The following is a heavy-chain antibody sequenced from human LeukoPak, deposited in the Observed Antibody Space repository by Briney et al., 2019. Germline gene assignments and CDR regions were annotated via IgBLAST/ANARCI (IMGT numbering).Heavy chain of an antibody. CDR2: IYYSGST. CDR1: GGSISSYY. Sequence: SETLSLTCTVSGGSISSYYWSWIRQPPGKGLEWIGYIYYSGSTNYNPSLKSRVTISVDTSKNEFSLKLSSVTAADPAVYYCARETSCGFDYWGQGTLVTVSS. J-gene: IGHJ4*02. V-gene: IGHV4-59*01. CDR3: ARETSCGFDY. D-gene: IGHD2-21*01.